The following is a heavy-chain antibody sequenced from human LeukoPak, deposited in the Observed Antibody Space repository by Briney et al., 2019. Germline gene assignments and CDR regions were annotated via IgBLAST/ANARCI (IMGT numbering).Heavy chain of an antibody. CDR2: IYDNGGA. V-gene: IGHV4-39*01. D-gene: IGHD6-19*01. CDR3: ARVYSSGWYRGIMDV. J-gene: IGHJ6*03. Sequence: WETLSLTCTASGGSFSTSDYSWGWIRQAPGKGLEWFVSIYDNGGAHDTVSPKSRVSIAVDTSKNQFSLRLNSVTAADTAVYYCARVYSSGWYRGIMDVWGKGTTVTVSS. CDR1: GGSFSTSDYS.